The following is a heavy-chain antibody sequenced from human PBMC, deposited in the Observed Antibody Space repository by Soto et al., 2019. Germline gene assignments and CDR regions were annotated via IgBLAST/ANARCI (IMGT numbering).Heavy chain of an antibody. J-gene: IGHJ4*02. CDR1: GGSISSGGYY. CDR3: ARENRSDYYDSSGYRTPRLDY. D-gene: IGHD3-22*01. CDR2: IYYSGST. V-gene: IGHV4-31*03. Sequence: SETLSLTCTVSGGSISSGGYYWSWIRQHPGKGLEWIGYIYYSGSTYYNPSLKSRVTISVDTSKNQFSLKLSSVTAADTAVYYCARENRSDYYDSSGYRTPRLDYWGQGTLVTVSS.